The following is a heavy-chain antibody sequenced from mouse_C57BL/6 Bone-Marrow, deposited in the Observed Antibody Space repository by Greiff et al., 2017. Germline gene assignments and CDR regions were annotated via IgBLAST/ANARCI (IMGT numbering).Heavy chain of an antibody. Sequence: VQLQQSGAELVRPWPSVTLSCTASGFNIKDDYIHWVKQRPEPGLEWIGWIDPEIGDTEYASKFQGKDTITSDTSSNTAYLQHSSLTSKDTAVYYCSSCDDNYFDFGGRGNPLTVAS. V-gene: IGHV14-4*01. D-gene: IGHD2-3*01. CDR1: GFNIKDDY. CDR3: SSCDDNYFDF. CDR2: IDPEIGDT. J-gene: IGHJ2*01.